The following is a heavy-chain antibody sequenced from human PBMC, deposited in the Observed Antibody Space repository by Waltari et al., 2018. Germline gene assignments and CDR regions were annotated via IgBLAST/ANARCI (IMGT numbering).Heavy chain of an antibody. V-gene: IGHV3-66*02. Sequence: EVQVVESGGGLVQPGGSLRLSCAASGFPVSSNYMMWVRQPPGKGLEWVSTIYSGGSTYYADSLRGRFTISRDNSKNTLYLQMNSLTPEDSAVYYCARELPSGGGVGDYWGQGTLVTVSS. CDR2: IYSGGST. D-gene: IGHD3-16*01. CDR1: GFPVSSNY. J-gene: IGHJ4*02. CDR3: ARELPSGGGVGDY.